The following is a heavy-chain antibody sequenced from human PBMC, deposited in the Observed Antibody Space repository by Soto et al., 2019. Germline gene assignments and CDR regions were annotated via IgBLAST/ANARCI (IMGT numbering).Heavy chain of an antibody. CDR1: GFTFSSYA. CDR3: AIGQLPAATTDFDF. Sequence: QVHLVESGGGVVQPGGSLRLSCAASGFTFSSYAIHWVLPAPGKGLEWVAIIWFDGSNKYYADSVKGRFSVSRDNSKNPRFLQMDRLRAEDTAVYYCAIGQLPAATTDFDFWGQGTRVSVSS. CDR2: IWFDGSNK. V-gene: IGHV3-33*01. J-gene: IGHJ4*02. D-gene: IGHD2-15*01.